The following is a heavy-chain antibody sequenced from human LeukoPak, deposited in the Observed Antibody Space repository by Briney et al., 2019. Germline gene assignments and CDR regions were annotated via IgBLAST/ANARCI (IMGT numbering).Heavy chain of an antibody. Sequence: GGSLRLSCAASGFTFSSYAMHWVRQAPGKGLEWVAVISYDGSNKYYADSVKGRFTISRDNSKNTLYLQMNSLRAEDTAVYYCARTGEWLQYYFDYWGQGTLVTVSS. V-gene: IGHV3-30*04. D-gene: IGHD5-12*01. CDR3: ARTGEWLQYYFDY. CDR2: ISYDGSNK. J-gene: IGHJ4*02. CDR1: GFTFSSYA.